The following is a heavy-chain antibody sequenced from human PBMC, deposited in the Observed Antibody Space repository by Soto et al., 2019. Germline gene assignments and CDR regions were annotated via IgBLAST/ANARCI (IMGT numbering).Heavy chain of an antibody. J-gene: IGHJ3*02. V-gene: IGHV3-30-3*01. CDR3: ARASSGWYKDAFDI. CDR1: GFTFSSYA. D-gene: IGHD6-19*01. CDR2: ISYDGSNK. Sequence: QVQLVESGGGVVQPGRSLRLSCAASGFTFSSYAMHWVRQAPGKGLEWVAVISYDGSNKYYADSVKGRFTISRDNSNNTLYLQMNSLRAEDTAVYYCARASSGWYKDAFDIWGQGTMVPVSS.